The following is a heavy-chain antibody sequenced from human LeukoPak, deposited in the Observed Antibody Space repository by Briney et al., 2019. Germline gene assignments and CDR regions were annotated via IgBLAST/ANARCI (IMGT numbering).Heavy chain of an antibody. D-gene: IGHD6-13*01. J-gene: IGHJ5*02. CDR2: IYYSGST. Sequence: PSETLSLTCTVSGGSISSSSYYWGWIRQPPGKGLEWIGSIYYSGSTFYNPSLKSRVTISVDTSKNQFSLKLSSVTAADTAVYYCARGYSSSWYFNWFDPWGQGTLVTVSS. CDR1: GGSISSSSYY. V-gene: IGHV4-39*07. CDR3: ARGYSSSWYFNWFDP.